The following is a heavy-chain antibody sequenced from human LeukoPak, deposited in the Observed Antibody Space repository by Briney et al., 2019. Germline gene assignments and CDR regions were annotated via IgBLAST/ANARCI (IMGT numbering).Heavy chain of an antibody. V-gene: IGHV4-34*01. CDR1: GGSFSGYY. Sequence: SSETLSLICAVYGGSFSGYYWSWIRQPPGKGLEWIGEINHSGSTNYNPSLKSRVTISVDTSKNQFSLKLSSATAADTAVYYCARVRDCTNGVCYRFDYWGQGALVTVSS. D-gene: IGHD2-8*01. CDR2: INHSGST. CDR3: ARVRDCTNGVCYRFDY. J-gene: IGHJ4*02.